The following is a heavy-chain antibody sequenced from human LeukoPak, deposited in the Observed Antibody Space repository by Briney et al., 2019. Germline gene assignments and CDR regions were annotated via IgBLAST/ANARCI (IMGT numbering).Heavy chain of an antibody. CDR1: GYTLTGYY. Sequence: AASVKVSCKASGYTLTGYYMHWVRQAPGQGLEWMGWINPHSGGTNYAQKFQGRVTMTRDTSISTAYMELSRLRSDDSAVYYCARAPAGDTRVWGQGTMVTVSS. CDR2: INPHSGGT. CDR3: ARAPAGDTRV. V-gene: IGHV1-2*02. J-gene: IGHJ3*01. D-gene: IGHD5-18*01.